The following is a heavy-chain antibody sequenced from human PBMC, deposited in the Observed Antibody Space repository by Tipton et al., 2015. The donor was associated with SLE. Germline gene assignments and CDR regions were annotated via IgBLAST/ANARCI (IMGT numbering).Heavy chain of an antibody. J-gene: IGHJ4*02. CDR1: GFIFSSYG. V-gene: IGHV3-30*02. CDR3: ARGFLGMKAAQYYFDY. CDR2: IRYDGTNK. Sequence: SLRLSCAASGFIFSSYGMHWVRQTPGKGLEWVAFIRYDGTNKYYVDSVKGRFTISRDNSKNMVYLQMSSLRVEDTAVYYCARGFLGMKAAQYYFDYWGQGTLVTVSS. D-gene: IGHD6-25*01.